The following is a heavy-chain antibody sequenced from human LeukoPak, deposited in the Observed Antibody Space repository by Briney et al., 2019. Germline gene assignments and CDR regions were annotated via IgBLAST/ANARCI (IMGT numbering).Heavy chain of an antibody. CDR3: AKDGNFGSGSYYRGDS. D-gene: IGHD3-10*01. CDR1: GFTFSDYG. V-gene: IGHV3-30*02. CDR2: IQYDGSNK. J-gene: IGHJ4*02. Sequence: GGSLRLSCAASGFTFSDYGMHWVRQAPGKGLEWVAFIQYDGSNKYYADSVKGRFTTSRDNSKNTLYLQMNSLRAEDTAVYYCAKDGNFGSGSYYRGDSWGQGTLVAVSS.